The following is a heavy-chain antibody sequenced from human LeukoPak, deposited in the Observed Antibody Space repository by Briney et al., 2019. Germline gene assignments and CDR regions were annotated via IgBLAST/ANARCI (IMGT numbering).Heavy chain of an antibody. D-gene: IGHD3-22*01. Sequence: SVTVSFKASVGTFSSYAISWVRQAPGQGLAWMGRIITILGIANYAQKFQGRVTITADKSTSTAYMELSSLRSEDTAVYYCVREQRTDYYDSSGSQGYFRHWGQGTLVTVSS. CDR3: VREQRTDYYDSSGSQGYFRH. V-gene: IGHV1-69*04. CDR2: IITILGIA. CDR1: VGTFSSYA. J-gene: IGHJ1*01.